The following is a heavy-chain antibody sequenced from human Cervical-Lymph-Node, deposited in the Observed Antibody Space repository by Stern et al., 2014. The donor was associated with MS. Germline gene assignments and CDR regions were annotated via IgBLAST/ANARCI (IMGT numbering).Heavy chain of an antibody. CDR1: GFTFSTYW. Sequence: EVQLVESGGGLLQPGGSLRLSCGASGFTFSTYWMHWVRQGPGKGLVWVSRINSGGSSTSCTDSGRGRFTISRDNAKNTVDLQMTSLRAEDTAVYYCARSSGASGDAMDVWGQGTTVTVSS. D-gene: IGHD2-15*01. J-gene: IGHJ6*02. V-gene: IGHV3-74*02. CDR3: ARSSGASGDAMDV. CDR2: INSGGSST.